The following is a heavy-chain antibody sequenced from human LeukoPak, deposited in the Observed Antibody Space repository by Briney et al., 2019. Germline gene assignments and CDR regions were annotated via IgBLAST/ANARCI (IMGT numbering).Heavy chain of an antibody. D-gene: IGHD3-10*01. Sequence: GESLKISCKGSGYSFTRHWIGWVRQMPGKGLEWMGIIYPGDSDTRYSPSFHGQVAISADKSISTAYLQWSSLQASDTAMYYCARHVDYYGSGSYYNSMDVWGQGTTVTVSS. CDR1: GYSFTRHW. CDR3: ARHVDYYGSGSYYNSMDV. CDR2: IYPGDSDT. V-gene: IGHV5-51*01. J-gene: IGHJ6*02.